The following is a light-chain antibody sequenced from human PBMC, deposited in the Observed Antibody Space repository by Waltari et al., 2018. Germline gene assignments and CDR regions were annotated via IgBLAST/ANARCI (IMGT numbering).Light chain of an antibody. V-gene: IGLV2-14*03. Sequence: QSALTQPASVSGSPGQSITISCTGTSSDVGGYNYVSWYQPHPGKAPKLMIYAVTNRPSGVSNRFSGSKSGNTASLTISGLQAEDEADYYCSSYTSSNTLGFGTGTKVTVL. J-gene: IGLJ1*01. CDR1: SSDVGGYNY. CDR3: SSYTSSNTLG. CDR2: AVT.